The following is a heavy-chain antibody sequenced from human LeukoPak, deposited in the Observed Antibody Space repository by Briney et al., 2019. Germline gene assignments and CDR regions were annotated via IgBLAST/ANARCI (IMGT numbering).Heavy chain of an antibody. J-gene: IGHJ1*01. CDR1: GYTFTSYD. CDR2: MNPNSGNT. CDR3: ARGESGIQH. V-gene: IGHV1-8*03. Sequence: EASVKVSCKASGYTFTSYDIKWMRQATGQGLEWMGWMNPNSGNTGYAQKFQGRVTITRNTSISTAYMELSSLRSEDTAVYYCARGESGIQHWGQGTLVTVSS.